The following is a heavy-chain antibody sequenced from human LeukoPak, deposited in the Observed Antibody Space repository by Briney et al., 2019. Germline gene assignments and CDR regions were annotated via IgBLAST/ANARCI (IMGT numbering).Heavy chain of an antibody. CDR2: IYYTGST. CDR3: ARHDDSTGSNAFDF. V-gene: IGHV4-59*08. J-gene: IGHJ3*01. Sequence: SETLSLTCTVSGGSISSYYWSWIRQPPGKGLEWIGYIYYTGSTNYNPSLKSRVTISVDTSKNQFSLKLSSVTAADTAVYYCARHDDSTGSNAFDFWGQGTMVTVSS. CDR1: GGSISSYY. D-gene: IGHD3-22*01.